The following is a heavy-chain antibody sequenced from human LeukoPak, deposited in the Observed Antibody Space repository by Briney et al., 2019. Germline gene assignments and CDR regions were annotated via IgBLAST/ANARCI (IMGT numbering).Heavy chain of an antibody. CDR3: ARQGRGDAFDI. D-gene: IGHD3-10*01. Sequence: GRSLRLSCAASGFTFSSYGMHWVRQAPGKGLEWVAVISYDGSNKYYADSVKGRFTISRDNSKNTLYLQMNSLRAEDTAVYYCARQGRGDAFDIWGQGTMVTVSS. J-gene: IGHJ3*02. CDR2: ISYDGSNK. V-gene: IGHV3-30*03. CDR1: GFTFSSYG.